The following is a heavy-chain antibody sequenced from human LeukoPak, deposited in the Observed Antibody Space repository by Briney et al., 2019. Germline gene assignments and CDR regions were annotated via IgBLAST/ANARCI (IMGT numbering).Heavy chain of an antibody. J-gene: IGHJ6*03. CDR2: ISGSVGST. CDR1: AFTFSSYA. Sequence: PGGSPRLSCAASAFTFSSYAMNWVRQAPGEGLEWVSAISGSVGSTYYADSVKGRFTISRDNSKNTLYLQMNNLRAEDTAVYYCAKEGGYDYYYYMDVWGKGTTVTVSS. CDR3: AKEGGYDYYYYMDV. D-gene: IGHD2-15*01. V-gene: IGHV3-23*01.